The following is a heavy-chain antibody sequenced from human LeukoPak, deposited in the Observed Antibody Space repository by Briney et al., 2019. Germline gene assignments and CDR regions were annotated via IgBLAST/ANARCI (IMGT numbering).Heavy chain of an antibody. CDR1: GGSFSGYY. J-gene: IGHJ4*02. Sequence: SETLSLTCAVYGGSFSGYYWSWIRQPPGKGLGSIGEINHSGSTNYNPSLKSRVTISVDTSKNQFSLKLSSVTAADTAVYYCARTSVVPAATRDFDYWGQGTLVTVSS. CDR2: INHSGST. D-gene: IGHD2-2*01. CDR3: ARTSVVPAATRDFDY. V-gene: IGHV4-34*01.